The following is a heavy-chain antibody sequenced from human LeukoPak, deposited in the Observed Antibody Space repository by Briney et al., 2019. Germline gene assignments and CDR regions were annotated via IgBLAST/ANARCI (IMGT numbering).Heavy chain of an antibody. V-gene: IGHV3-30*18. CDR1: GFTFSSYG. CDR2: ISYDGSNK. CDR3: AKEEVLRYFDWLERDYGMDV. D-gene: IGHD3-9*01. Sequence: GGSLRLSCAASGFTFSSYGMHWVRQAPGKGLEWVAVISYDGSNKYYADSVKGRSTISRDNSKNTLYLQMNSLRAEDTAVYYCAKEEVLRYFDWLERDYGMDVWGQGTTVTVSS. J-gene: IGHJ6*02.